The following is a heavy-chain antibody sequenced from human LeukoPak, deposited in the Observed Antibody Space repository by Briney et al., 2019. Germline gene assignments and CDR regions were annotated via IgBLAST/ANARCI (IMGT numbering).Heavy chain of an antibody. D-gene: IGHD6-19*01. V-gene: IGHV2-5*02. CDR2: IYWDDDK. CDR3: AYIGHSSGWYVFHYFDY. CDR1: GFSLSTSGVG. Sequence: GSGPTLVNPTQTLTLTCTFSGFSLSTSGVGVGWIRQPPGKALEWLALIYWDDDKRYSPSLKSRLTITKDTSKNQVVLTMTNMDPVDTATYYCAYIGHSSGWYVFHYFDYWGQGTLVTVSS. J-gene: IGHJ4*02.